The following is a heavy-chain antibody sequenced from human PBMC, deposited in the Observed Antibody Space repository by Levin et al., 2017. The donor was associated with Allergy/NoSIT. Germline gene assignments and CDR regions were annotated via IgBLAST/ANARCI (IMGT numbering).Heavy chain of an antibody. CDR3: AKVDRVIAAAGTHLFDY. D-gene: IGHD6-13*01. CDR2: ISYDGSNK. CDR1: GFTFSSYG. J-gene: IGHJ4*02. V-gene: IGHV3-30*18. Sequence: RAGGSLRLSCAASGFTFSSYGMHWVRQAPGKGLEWVAVISYDGSNKYYADSVKGRFTISRDNSKNTLYLQMNSLRAEDTAVYYCAKVDRVIAAAGTHLFDYWGQGTLVTVSS.